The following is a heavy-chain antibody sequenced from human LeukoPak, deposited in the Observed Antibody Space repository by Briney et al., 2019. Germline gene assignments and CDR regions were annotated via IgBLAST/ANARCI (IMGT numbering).Heavy chain of an antibody. CDR3: ARGRLNYDILTGYYRSGYGMDV. CDR2: INHSGST. J-gene: IGHJ6*02. CDR1: GGSFSGYY. D-gene: IGHD3-9*01. Sequence: SETLSLTCAVYGGSFSGYYWSWIRQPPGKGLEWIGEINHSGSTNYNPSLKSRVTISVDTSKNQFSLKLSSVTAADTAVYYCARGRLNYDILTGYYRSGYGMDVWGQGTTVTVSS. V-gene: IGHV4-34*01.